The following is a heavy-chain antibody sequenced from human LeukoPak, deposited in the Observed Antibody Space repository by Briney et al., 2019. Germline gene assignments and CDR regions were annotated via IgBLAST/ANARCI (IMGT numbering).Heavy chain of an antibody. CDR2: VDPEDGET. Sequence: ASVKVSCXVSGYTFTDYYMHWVQQAPGKGLEWMGLVDPEDGETIYAEKFQGRVTITAGTSTDTAYMELSSLRSEDTAVYYCATEGFLEWLHGDYYYXMDVXXKGTTVTVS. V-gene: IGHV1-69-2*01. CDR3: ATEGFLEWLHGDYYYXMDV. CDR1: GYTFTDYY. J-gene: IGHJ6*03. D-gene: IGHD3-3*01.